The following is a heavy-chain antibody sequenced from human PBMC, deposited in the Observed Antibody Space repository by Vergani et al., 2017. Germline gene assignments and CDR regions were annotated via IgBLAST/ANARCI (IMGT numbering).Heavy chain of an antibody. CDR2: ISYDGSNK. D-gene: IGHD6-19*01. Sequence: QVQLVESGGGVVQPGRSLRLSCAASGFTFRSYAMHWVRQAPGKGLEWVAVISYDGSNKYYADSVKGRFTISRDDSKNTLYLQMHSLRAEDTAVYYCARHSRPHIAGAGTVDDAFDIWGQGTMVTVSS. J-gene: IGHJ3*02. CDR3: ARHSRPHIAGAGTVDDAFDI. CDR1: GFTFRSYA. V-gene: IGHV3-30-3*01.